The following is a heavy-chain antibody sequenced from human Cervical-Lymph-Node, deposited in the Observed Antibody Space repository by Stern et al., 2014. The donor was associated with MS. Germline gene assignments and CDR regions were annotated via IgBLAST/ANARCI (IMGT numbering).Heavy chain of an antibody. D-gene: IGHD2/OR15-2a*01. Sequence: QLQLQESGPGLVKPSGTLSLTCAVSGGSVSSTNWWSWVRQSPGKGLEWIGDIYHSGASNYRPSLRSRGSISLDNSQNHLSLHLISVTAADTAVYYCARERQQYCNSEGCSYWYFDLWGRGTLVTVSS. V-gene: IGHV4-4*02. CDR1: GGSVSSTNW. J-gene: IGHJ2*01. CDR2: IYHSGAS. CDR3: ARERQQYCNSEGCSYWYFDL.